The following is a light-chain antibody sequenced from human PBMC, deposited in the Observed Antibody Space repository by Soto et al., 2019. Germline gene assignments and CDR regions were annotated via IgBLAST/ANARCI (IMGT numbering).Light chain of an antibody. Sequence: DIQLTQSPSFLSASVGDRVTVTCRASQDISSYLAWYQQKPGKAPNLLIHTASTLQSGVPSRFSGSGSGAEFTLTISSLQPDAFATYYCQQRHSYPITFGQGTRLHMK. J-gene: IGKJ5*01. CDR3: QQRHSYPIT. CDR1: QDISSY. V-gene: IGKV1-9*01. CDR2: TAS.